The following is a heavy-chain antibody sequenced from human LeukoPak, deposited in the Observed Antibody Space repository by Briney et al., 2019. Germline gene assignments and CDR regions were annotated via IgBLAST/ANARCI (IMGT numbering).Heavy chain of an antibody. Sequence: SETLSLTCAVYGGSFSGYYWSWIRQPPGKGLEWIGEINHSGSTNYNPSLKSRVTISVDTSKNQFSLKLGSVTAADTAVYYCAKEFLEWLPDYWGQGTLVTVSS. J-gene: IGHJ4*02. CDR3: AKEFLEWLPDY. CDR1: GGSFSGYY. CDR2: INHSGST. V-gene: IGHV4-34*01. D-gene: IGHD3-3*01.